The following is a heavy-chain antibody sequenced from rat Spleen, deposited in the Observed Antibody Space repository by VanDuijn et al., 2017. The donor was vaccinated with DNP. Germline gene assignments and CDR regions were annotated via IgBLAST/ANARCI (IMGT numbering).Heavy chain of an antibody. D-gene: IGHD1-4*01. Sequence: EVQLVESGGGLVQPGGSLKLSCAASGFTFSDYYMAWVRQAPTKGLEWVAYIRYDGGSTYYGDSVKGRFTISRDNAKTTLYLQMVSLRSEDSATYYCATHRGRSTGITPFHYWGQGVLVTVSS. CDR1: GFTFSDYY. J-gene: IGHJ2*01. CDR2: IRYDGGST. CDR3: ATHRGRSTGITPFHY. V-gene: IGHV5-20*01.